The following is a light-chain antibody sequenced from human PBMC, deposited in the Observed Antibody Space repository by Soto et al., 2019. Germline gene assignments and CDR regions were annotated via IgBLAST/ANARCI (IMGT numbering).Light chain of an antibody. Sequence: EIVLTQSPATLSLSPGDRATLSCRASQNVGNYLAWYQQKPGQVPSLLIYDVSNRATGIPARFSGSGSGTDFSLTISSLEPEDFAVYYCLHRYDWPLTFGGGTKVEIK. V-gene: IGKV3-11*01. J-gene: IGKJ4*01. CDR1: QNVGNY. CDR3: LHRYDWPLT. CDR2: DVS.